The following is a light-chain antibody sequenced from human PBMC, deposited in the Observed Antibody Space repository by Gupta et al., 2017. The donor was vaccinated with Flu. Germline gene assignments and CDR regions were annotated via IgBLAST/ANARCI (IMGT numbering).Light chain of an antibody. CDR2: EVS. CDR3: SSYTGSSTWV. Sequence: TSSDVGSYTYVSWFQLPPGKAPKLIICEVSDRPSGVSNRFSGSKAGNTASLTISGLQAEDEAYYYCSSYTGSSTWVFGEGTKLTVL. J-gene: IGLJ3*02. V-gene: IGLV2-14*01. CDR1: SSDVGSYTY.